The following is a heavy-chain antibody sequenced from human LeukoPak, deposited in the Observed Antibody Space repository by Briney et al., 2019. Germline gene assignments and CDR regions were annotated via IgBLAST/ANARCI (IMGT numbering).Heavy chain of an antibody. D-gene: IGHD4-17*01. CDR2: ISAYNGNT. CDR1: GYTFTTYG. J-gene: IGHJ4*02. Sequence: ASVEVPCKASGYTFTTYGITWVRQAPGQGLEWMGWISAYNGNTNYAQRVQGRVTMTTDTSTGAAYMELRSLRSDDTAVYYCARDDERRLSYFDYWGQGTLVTVSS. CDR3: ARDDERRLSYFDY. V-gene: IGHV1-18*01.